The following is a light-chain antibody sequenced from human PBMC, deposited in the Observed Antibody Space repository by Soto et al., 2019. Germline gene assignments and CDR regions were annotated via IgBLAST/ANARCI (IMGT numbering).Light chain of an antibody. CDR3: QHYNSYSEA. CDR1: QGIGND. Sequence: IQMTQSPSSLSASVGDRVTITCRASQGIGNDLGWYQQKPGKAPKLLIYAASNLQSGVPSRFSGSGSGTEFTPTISSLQPDDFATYYCQHYNSYSEAFGQGTKVDIK. V-gene: IGKV1-17*01. CDR2: AAS. J-gene: IGKJ1*01.